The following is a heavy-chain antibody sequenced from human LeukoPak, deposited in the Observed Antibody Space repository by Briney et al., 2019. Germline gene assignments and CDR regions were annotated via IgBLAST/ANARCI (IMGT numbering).Heavy chain of an antibody. CDR2: MNPNSGNT. CDR3: ARRSSKRAQQALGY. J-gene: IGHJ4*02. V-gene: IGHV1-8*01. CDR1: GYTFTSYD. D-gene: IGHD6-13*01. Sequence: ASVKVSCKASGYTFTSYDINWVQQATGQGLEWMGWMNPNSGNTGYAQKFQGRVTMTRNTSISTAYMELSSLRSEDTAVYYCARRSSKRAQQALGYWGQGTLVIVSS.